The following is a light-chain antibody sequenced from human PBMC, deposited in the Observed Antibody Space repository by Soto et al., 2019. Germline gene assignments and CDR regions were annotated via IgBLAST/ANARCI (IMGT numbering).Light chain of an antibody. CDR2: ATS. Sequence: ELVLTQSPDTLSLSPGERATLSCRASQSVSARFLAWSQHRPGQAPRLLISATSIRAPGIPDRFSGSGSGTDVTLTISGLEPEDVAVYYCQEYGRSPQTFGKGTKVEI. CDR3: QEYGRSPQT. J-gene: IGKJ1*01. V-gene: IGKV3-20*01. CDR1: QSVSARF.